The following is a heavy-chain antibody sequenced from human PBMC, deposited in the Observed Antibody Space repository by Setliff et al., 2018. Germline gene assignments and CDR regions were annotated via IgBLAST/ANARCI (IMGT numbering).Heavy chain of an antibody. J-gene: IGHJ4*02. Sequence: PGGSLRLSCAASGLSFSNVWMNWVRQAPGKGLEWVGRVKSKTDGGTTDYAAPVKGRFTISRDDSKSTLYLQMNSLRVEDTAVYYCASDPRGYSYGSRSDYWGQGTLVTVSS. CDR1: GLSFSNVW. CDR2: VKSKTDGGTT. CDR3: ASDPRGYSYGSRSDY. V-gene: IGHV3-15*01. D-gene: IGHD5-18*01.